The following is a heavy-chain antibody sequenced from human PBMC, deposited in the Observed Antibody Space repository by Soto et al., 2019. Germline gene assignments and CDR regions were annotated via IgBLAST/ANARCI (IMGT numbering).Heavy chain of an antibody. CDR3: ARTNTGSTLGY. Sequence: SETLSLTCAVYGGSFSGYYWSWIRQSPGKGLEWIGEINHSGSTNYNPSLESRVTISIDTSKNQFSLKLTSVTAADTAVYYCARTNTGSTLGYWGQGTLVTVSS. V-gene: IGHV4-34*01. J-gene: IGHJ4*02. CDR1: GGSFSGYY. CDR2: INHSGST. D-gene: IGHD3-10*01.